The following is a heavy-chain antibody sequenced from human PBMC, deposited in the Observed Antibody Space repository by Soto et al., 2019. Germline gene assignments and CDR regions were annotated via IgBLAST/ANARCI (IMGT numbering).Heavy chain of an antibody. D-gene: IGHD3-10*01. Sequence: EVHLLESGGGLVQPGGSLRLTCAASRLTFSSYAMSWVRQAPGKGLEWVSGISGNGISTYYADSVKGRFTISRDNSKNTLYLQMNSLRAEDTAVYYCARGSKDSYPGSRIFDFWGRGTLVTVSS. J-gene: IGHJ4*02. CDR3: ARGSKDSYPGSRIFDF. CDR1: RLTFSSYA. V-gene: IGHV3-23*01. CDR2: ISGNGIST.